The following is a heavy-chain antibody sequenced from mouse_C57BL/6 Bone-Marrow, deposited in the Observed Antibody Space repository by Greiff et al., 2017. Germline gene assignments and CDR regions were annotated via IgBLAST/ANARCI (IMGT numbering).Heavy chain of an antibody. CDR3: TTPITTVVATDY. V-gene: IGHV1-12*01. J-gene: IGHJ2*01. Sequence: QVQLQQSGAELVRPGASVKMSCKASGYTFTSYNMHWVKQTPRQGLEWIGAIYPGNGDTSYNQKFKGKATLIVDKSSSTAYMQLSSLTSEDTAVYYCTTPITTVVATDYWGQGTTLTVSS. CDR2: IYPGNGDT. CDR1: GYTFTSYN. D-gene: IGHD1-1*01.